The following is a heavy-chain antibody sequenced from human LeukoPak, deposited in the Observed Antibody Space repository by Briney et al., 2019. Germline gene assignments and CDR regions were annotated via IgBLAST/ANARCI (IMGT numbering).Heavy chain of an antibody. V-gene: IGHV4-30-2*01. D-gene: IGHD3-3*01. Sequence: SETLSLTCTVSGGSISSGGYYWSWIRQPPGKGLEWIVNIYHSGSTYYNPSLKSRVTISVDRSKNQFSLKLSSVTAADTAVYYCARYYDSWSGFRMSYFDYWGQGTLVTVSS. CDR1: GGSISSGGYY. CDR2: IYHSGST. J-gene: IGHJ4*02. CDR3: ARYYDSWSGFRMSYFDY.